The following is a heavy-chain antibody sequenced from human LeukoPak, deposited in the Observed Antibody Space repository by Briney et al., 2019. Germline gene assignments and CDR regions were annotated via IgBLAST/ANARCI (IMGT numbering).Heavy chain of an antibody. V-gene: IGHV4-4*07. D-gene: IGHD4-23*01. Sequence: TSETLSLTCTVSGGSISSYYWSWIRQPAGKGLEWVGRIYTSGSTNYNPSLKSRVTMSVDTSKNQFSLKLSSVTAADTAVYYCARDLHGGNSDAFDIWGQGTMVTVSS. CDR1: GGSISSYY. CDR2: IYTSGST. J-gene: IGHJ3*02. CDR3: ARDLHGGNSDAFDI.